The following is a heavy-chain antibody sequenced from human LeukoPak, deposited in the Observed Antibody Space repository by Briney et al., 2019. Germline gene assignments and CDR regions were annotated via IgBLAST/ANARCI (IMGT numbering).Heavy chain of an antibody. D-gene: IGHD6-6*01. Sequence: ASVKVSCKASGYTFTGYYMHWVRQAPGQGLEWMGWINPNSGGTNYAQKFQGRVTMTRDTSISTAYMELSRLRSDDTAVYYCARFGLLYSSSLTTDFDYWGQGTLVTVSS. CDR2: INPNSGGT. V-gene: IGHV1-2*02. CDR3: ARFGLLYSSSLTTDFDY. J-gene: IGHJ4*02. CDR1: GYTFTGYY.